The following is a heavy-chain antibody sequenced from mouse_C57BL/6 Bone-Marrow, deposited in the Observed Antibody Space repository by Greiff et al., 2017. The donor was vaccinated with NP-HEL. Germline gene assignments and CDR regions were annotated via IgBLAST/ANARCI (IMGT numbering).Heavy chain of an antibody. V-gene: IGHV5-17*01. CDR3: ARSGYDVESWFAY. J-gene: IGHJ3*01. CDR1: GFTFSDYG. CDR2: ISSGSSTI. D-gene: IGHD2-2*01. Sequence: VHVKQSGGGLVKPGGSLKLSCAASGFTFSDYGMHWVRQAPEKGLEWVAYISSGSSTIYYADTVKGRFTISRDNAKNTLFLQMTSLRSEDTAMYYCARSGYDVESWFAYWGQGTLVTVSA.